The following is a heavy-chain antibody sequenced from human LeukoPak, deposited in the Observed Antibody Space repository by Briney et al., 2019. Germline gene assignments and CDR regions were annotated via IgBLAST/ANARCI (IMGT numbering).Heavy chain of an antibody. Sequence: SVKVSCKAAGGAFSSYAFSWVRQAPGQGLEWMGGLIPMFRTPNYAQKFLGRVTITTDESTSTAYMELTSLGADDTAVYNCARDSTGTTWQLDYWGQGTLVTVSS. V-gene: IGHV1-69*05. CDR1: GGAFSSYA. D-gene: IGHD1-1*01. J-gene: IGHJ4*02. CDR2: LIPMFRTP. CDR3: ARDSTGTTWQLDY.